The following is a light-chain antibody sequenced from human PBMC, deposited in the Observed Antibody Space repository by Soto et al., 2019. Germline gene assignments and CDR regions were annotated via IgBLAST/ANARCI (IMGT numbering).Light chain of an antibody. CDR1: QSVSRW. Sequence: DIQMTQSPSTLSASVGDRVTITCRASQSVSRWLAWYQQKPGKAPKLLIYKASTLESGVPSRFSGSGSGTEFTLAISSLQPDDSATYYWHQSNDNWSFGQVTKV. J-gene: IGKJ1*01. CDR2: KAS. V-gene: IGKV1-5*03. CDR3: HQSNDNWS.